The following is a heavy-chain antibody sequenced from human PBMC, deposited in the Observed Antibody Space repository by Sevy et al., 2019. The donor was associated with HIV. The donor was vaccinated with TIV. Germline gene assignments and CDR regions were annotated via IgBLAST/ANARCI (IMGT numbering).Heavy chain of an antibody. J-gene: IGHJ4*02. CDR1: GGSMNIYY. D-gene: IGHD1-20*01. Sequence: SETLSLTCSVSGGSMNIYYWSWIRQPPGKGLEWIGFIYYSGSTNYNPSLKSRVTISVDTSKNQFSLKLSSVTAADTAVYYCARGGVNWNDVDYWGQGTLVTVSS. V-gene: IGHV4-59*01. CDR2: IYYSGST. CDR3: ARGGVNWNDVDY.